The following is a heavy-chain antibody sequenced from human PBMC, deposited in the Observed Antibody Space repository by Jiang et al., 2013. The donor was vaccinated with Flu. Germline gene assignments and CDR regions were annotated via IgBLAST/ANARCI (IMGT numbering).Heavy chain of an antibody. Sequence: SGAEVKKPGASVKVSCKVSGNTLTELSMHWARQAPGKGLEWMGGFEPEDGETIYLQKFQGRVSVTEDTSTDTAYMELRSLRSEDTAVYYCATGKERGLLTTYMDVWGKGTTVTVSS. D-gene: IGHD2/OR15-2a*01. J-gene: IGHJ6*03. CDR1: GNTLTELS. CDR2: FEPEDGET. V-gene: IGHV1-24*01. CDR3: ATGKERGLLTTYMDV.